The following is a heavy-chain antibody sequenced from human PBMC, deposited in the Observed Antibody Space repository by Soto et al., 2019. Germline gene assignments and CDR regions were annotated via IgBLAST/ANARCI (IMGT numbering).Heavy chain of an antibody. CDR3: ANEWAEYSSSFDY. V-gene: IGHV3-23*01. CDR1: GFTFSSYA. J-gene: IGHJ4*02. Sequence: GGSLRLSCAASGFTFSSYAMSWVRQAPGKGLEWVSAISGSGGSTYYAGSVKGRFTISRDNSKNTLYLQMNSLRAEDTAVYYCANEWAEYSSSFDYWGQGTLVTVSS. D-gene: IGHD6-6*01. CDR2: ISGSGGST.